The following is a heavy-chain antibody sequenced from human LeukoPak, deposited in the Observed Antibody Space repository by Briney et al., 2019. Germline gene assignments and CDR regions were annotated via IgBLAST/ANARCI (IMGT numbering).Heavy chain of an antibody. V-gene: IGHV1-69*05. D-gene: IGHD1-26*01. Sequence: SVKVSCKASGGTFSSYAITWVRQAPGQGLEWMGRIIPIFGTANYAHKFQGRVTITTDESTSTAYMELSSLRSEDTAVYYCASSSGSYGGGYYFDYWGQGTLVTVSS. CDR3: ASSSGSYGGGYYFDY. J-gene: IGHJ4*02. CDR2: IIPIFGTA. CDR1: GGTFSSYA.